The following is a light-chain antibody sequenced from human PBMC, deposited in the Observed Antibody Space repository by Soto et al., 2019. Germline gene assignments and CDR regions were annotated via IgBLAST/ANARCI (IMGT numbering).Light chain of an antibody. CDR2: DAS. J-gene: IGKJ1*01. CDR1: QSVSNY. V-gene: IGKV3-11*01. CDR3: QQRSNWPPTWT. Sequence: EIVLPQSPATLSLSPGERATLSCRASQSVSNYLAWYQQKPGQAPRLLIYDASNRATGIPARFSGSGSGTDFTLTISSLEPEDFAVYYCQQRSNWPPTWTFGQGTKVEIK.